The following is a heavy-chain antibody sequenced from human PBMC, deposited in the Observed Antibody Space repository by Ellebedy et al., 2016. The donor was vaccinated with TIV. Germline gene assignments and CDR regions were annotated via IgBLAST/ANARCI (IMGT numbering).Heavy chain of an antibody. CDR3: ARGRPFCRGDQCRHPLSTAFDI. V-gene: IGHV4-34*01. CDR2: IIQSGTM. Sequence: SETLSLTCAVYGGSLSGYYWSWIRQPPGKGLEWIGEIIQSGTMNYSPSLKSRVTISVDKSKNQFSLNLTSVTAADTALYFCARGRPFCRGDQCRHPLSTAFDIWGQGTTVTVSS. CDR1: GGSLSGYY. D-gene: IGHD2-21*01. J-gene: IGHJ3*02.